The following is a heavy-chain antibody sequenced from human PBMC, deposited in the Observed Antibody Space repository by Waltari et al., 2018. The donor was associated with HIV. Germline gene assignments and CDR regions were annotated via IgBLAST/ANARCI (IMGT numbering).Heavy chain of an antibody. J-gene: IGHJ4*02. Sequence: QVQLVQSGAEVKKPGASVKVSCKASGYTFTAYYMHWVRQDAGHGLEWMGWFNPNTGGTNYAQKFQGRVTMTSDTSISTAYMELTGLGSDDTAIYFCARPVLGATYYVDYWGQGTLISVSS. CDR2: FNPNTGGT. CDR3: ARPVLGATYYVDY. CDR1: GYTFTAYY. V-gene: IGHV1-2*02. D-gene: IGHD1-26*01.